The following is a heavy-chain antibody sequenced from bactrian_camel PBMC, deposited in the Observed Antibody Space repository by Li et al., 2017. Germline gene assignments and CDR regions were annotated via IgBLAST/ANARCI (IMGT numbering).Heavy chain of an antibody. CDR1: GFAGSNFY. D-gene: IGHD5*01. Sequence: HVQLVESGGGSVRSGESLKLSCVASGFAGSNFYMAWFRQAPGKEREGVAFVYFGGGSTYYADSVKGRFTASRDNARNTLYLQLNSLKSEDTAVYYCATWGDFAHWGQGTQVTVS. V-gene: IGHV3S1*01. CDR2: VYFGGGST. CDR3: ATWGDFAH. J-gene: IGHJ4*01.